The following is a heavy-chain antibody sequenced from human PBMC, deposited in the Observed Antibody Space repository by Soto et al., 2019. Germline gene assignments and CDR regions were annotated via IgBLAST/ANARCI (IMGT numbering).Heavy chain of an antibody. CDR1: GDSISNFY. Sequence: QVQLQESGPGLVKPSETLSLTCTVSGDSISNFYWSWIRQPPGRGLEWIGYIYYSGSTNYNPSLKSRVTISVHTSKNQFSLKVNSVTAADTAVYYCARGRDGYRLSPVDSWGQGTLVTVSS. V-gene: IGHV4-59*01. CDR3: ARGRDGYRLSPVDS. CDR2: IYYSGST. D-gene: IGHD5-12*01. J-gene: IGHJ4*02.